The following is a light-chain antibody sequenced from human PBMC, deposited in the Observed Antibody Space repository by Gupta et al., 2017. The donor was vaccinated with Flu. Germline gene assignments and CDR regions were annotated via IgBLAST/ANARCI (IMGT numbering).Light chain of an antibody. Sequence: TQMTQSPSSLSASVGDRVTITCRASQSISSYLNWYQQKPGKAPKLLIYAASSLQSGVPSRFSGSGSGTDFTLTISSLQPEDFATYYCQQSYSTRETFGQGTKVEIK. J-gene: IGKJ1*01. CDR3: QQSYSTRET. CDR1: QSISSY. V-gene: IGKV1-39*01. CDR2: AAS.